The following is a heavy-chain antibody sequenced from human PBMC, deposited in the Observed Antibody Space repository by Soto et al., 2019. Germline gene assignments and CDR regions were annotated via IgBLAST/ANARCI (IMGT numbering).Heavy chain of an antibody. D-gene: IGHD3-22*01. CDR1: GGSISAYY. CDR2: ISPSGST. CDR3: AREPYYFDTRGYYSWFAP. J-gene: IGHJ5*02. Sequence: SETLSLTCTVFGGSISAYYWSWIRQPAGKGLEWIGRISPSGSTNYNPSLKSRVTMSVDTSKNQFSLKLRSVTAADTAVYSCAREPYYFDTRGYYSWFAPWTQRTLITVSS. V-gene: IGHV4-4*07.